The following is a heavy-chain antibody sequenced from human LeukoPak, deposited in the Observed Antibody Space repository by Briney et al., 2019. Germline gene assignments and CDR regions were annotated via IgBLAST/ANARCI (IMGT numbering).Heavy chain of an antibody. CDR2: ISGGGGST. V-gene: IGHV3-23*01. CDR1: GFTFSSYA. D-gene: IGHD2-8*01. Sequence: GGSLRLSCAASGFTFSSYAVSWVRQAPGKGLEWASSISGGGGSTYSADSVKGRFTISRDNSKNTLYLQMNSLRAEDTALYYCAKDRSCTNDICHGHFDYWGQGTLVTVSS. J-gene: IGHJ4*02. CDR3: AKDRSCTNDICHGHFDY.